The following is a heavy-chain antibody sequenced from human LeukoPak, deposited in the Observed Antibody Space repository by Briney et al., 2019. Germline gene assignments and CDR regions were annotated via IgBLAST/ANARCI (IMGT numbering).Heavy chain of an antibody. CDR2: ISGKGGST. D-gene: IGHD3-22*01. CDR3: LKGRDDSSVYYVGY. CDR1: GFTFSSYA. J-gene: IGHJ4*02. V-gene: IGHV3-23*01. Sequence: GGSLRLSCAASGFTFSSYAMNWVRQAPGKGLEWVSGISGKGGSTYYADSVKGRFTISRDNSENTLYLQMNSLRAEDTAVYYCLKGRDDSSVYYVGYWGQGTLVTVSS.